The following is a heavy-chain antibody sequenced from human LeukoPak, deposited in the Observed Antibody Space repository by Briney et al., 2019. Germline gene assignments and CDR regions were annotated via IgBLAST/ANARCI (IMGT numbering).Heavy chain of an antibody. D-gene: IGHD6-19*01. V-gene: IGHV4-38-2*02. CDR2: IYHSGST. Sequence: PSETLSLTCTVSGYSISSGYYWGWIRQPPGKGLEWIGSIYHSGSTYYNPSLKSRVTISVDTSKNQFSLKLSSVTAADTAVYYCARAISKTVAGYYYGMDVWGQGTTVTVSS. J-gene: IGHJ6*02. CDR3: ARAISKTVAGYYYGMDV. CDR1: GYSISSGYY.